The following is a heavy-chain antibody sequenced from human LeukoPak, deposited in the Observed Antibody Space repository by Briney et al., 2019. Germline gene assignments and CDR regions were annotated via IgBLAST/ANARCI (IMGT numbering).Heavy chain of an antibody. CDR2: IYYSGST. Sequence: PSETLSLTCTVSGGSISSRSYYWGWIRQHPGKGLEWIGYIYYSGSTYYNPSLKSRVTISVDTSKNQFSLKLSSVTAADTAVYYCARVPVTTSKFDYWGQGTLVTVSS. CDR3: ARVPVTTSKFDY. CDR1: GGSISSRSYY. V-gene: IGHV4-31*03. D-gene: IGHD4-17*01. J-gene: IGHJ4*02.